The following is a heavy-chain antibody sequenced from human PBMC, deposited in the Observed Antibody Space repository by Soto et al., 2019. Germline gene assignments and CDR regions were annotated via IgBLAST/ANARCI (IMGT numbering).Heavy chain of an antibody. J-gene: IGHJ4*02. CDR1: GFSLSNARMG. CDR2: IFSNDEK. CDR3: ARIRRALVGATGGWIDY. D-gene: IGHD1-26*01. Sequence: QVTLKESGPVLVKPTETLTLTCTVSGFSLSNARMGVSWIRQPPGKALEWLAHIFSNDEKSYSTSLKSRLTISKDTSKSQVVLTMTNMDPVDTATYYCARIRRALVGATGGWIDYWGQGTLVTVSS. V-gene: IGHV2-26*01.